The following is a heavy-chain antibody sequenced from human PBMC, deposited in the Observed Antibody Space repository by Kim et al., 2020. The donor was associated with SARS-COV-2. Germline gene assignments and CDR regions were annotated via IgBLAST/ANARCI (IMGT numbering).Heavy chain of an antibody. V-gene: IGHV1-3*01. CDR2: INGGNGNT. J-gene: IGHJ5*02. Sequence: ASVKVPCKASGYTFDTFSLYWLRQAPGQRFEWMGWINGGNGNTRYSQNFQGRVTFTRDTSATTAYMELTSLTFKDTAVYYCAREGSGSYNWLDPWGQGTLVTVSS. CDR1: GYTFDTFS. CDR3: AREGSGSYNWLDP. D-gene: IGHD3-10*01.